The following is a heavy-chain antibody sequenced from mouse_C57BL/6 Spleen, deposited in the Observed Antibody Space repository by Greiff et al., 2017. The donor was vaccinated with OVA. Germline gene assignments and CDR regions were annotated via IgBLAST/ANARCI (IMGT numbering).Heavy chain of an antibody. Sequence: VQLQQPGAELVKPGASVTLSCKASGYTFTSYWMQWVKQRPGQGLEWIGEIDPSDSYTNYNQKFTGKATLTVDTSSSTAYMQLSSLTTEDSAVYYCVREPYYYGSFYAMDYWGQGTSVTVSA. CDR3: VREPYYYGSFYAMDY. V-gene: IGHV1-50*01. J-gene: IGHJ4*01. CDR1: GYTFTSYW. CDR2: IDPSDSYT. D-gene: IGHD1-1*01.